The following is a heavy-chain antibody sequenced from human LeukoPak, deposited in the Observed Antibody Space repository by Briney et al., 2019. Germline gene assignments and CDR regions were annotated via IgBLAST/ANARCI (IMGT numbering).Heavy chain of an antibody. CDR3: ARRDTSGFGSEDY. Sequence: PGGSLRLSCAASEFTFSSYAMHWVRQAAGKGLEWVAAISYDGSNKYYADSVKGRFTISRDNAKNSLYLQMNSLRAEDTAVYYCARRDTSGFGSEDYWGQGTLVTVSS. V-gene: IGHV3-30*04. D-gene: IGHD3-22*01. CDR2: ISYDGSNK. CDR1: EFTFSSYA. J-gene: IGHJ4*02.